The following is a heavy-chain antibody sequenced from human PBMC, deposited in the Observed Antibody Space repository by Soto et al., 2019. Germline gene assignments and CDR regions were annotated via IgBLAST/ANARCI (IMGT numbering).Heavy chain of an antibody. V-gene: IGHV3-23*01. CDR1: GFALMNYA. Sequence: GGTLGLSCSASGFALMNYAMSWVRQAPGEGLEWVSTISGNGANTHYADSVKGRFSISRDNSKNTLYIQMNSLRAEDTAVYYCAKDYGSSRYFFDYWGQGALVPVSS. D-gene: IGHD6-19*01. CDR2: ISGNGANT. J-gene: IGHJ4*02. CDR3: AKDYGSSRYFFDY.